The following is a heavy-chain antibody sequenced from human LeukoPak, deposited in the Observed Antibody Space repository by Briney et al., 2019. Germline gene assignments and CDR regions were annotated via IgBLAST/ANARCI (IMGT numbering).Heavy chain of an antibody. D-gene: IGHD3-22*01. J-gene: IGHJ6*02. CDR2: ISSRESQI. CDR1: GFTFSSYE. V-gene: IGHV3-48*03. CDR3: ARDSTPDDSSGYYHYYYGMHV. Sequence: PGGPLRLSCAASGFTFSSYEMIWVRQAPGKGLVGVSYISSRESQIYYAGTEKGRCIISRDNAKNSLYMQMNSLKAEDTAVYYCARDSTPDDSSGYYHYYYGMHVWGQGTTVTVSS.